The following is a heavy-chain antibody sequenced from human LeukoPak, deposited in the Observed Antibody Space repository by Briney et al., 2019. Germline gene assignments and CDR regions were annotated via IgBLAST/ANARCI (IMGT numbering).Heavy chain of an antibody. CDR1: GGSISSYY. V-gene: IGHV4-59*01. J-gene: IGHJ6*03. Sequence: HPSETLSLTRTVSGGSISSYYWSWIRQPPGKGLEWFGYIYYSGSTNYNPSLKSRVTISVDTSKNQFSLKLSSVTAADTAVYYCARGHWGYYDSSGRSASYDMDVWGKGTTVTVSS. CDR2: IYYSGST. D-gene: IGHD3-22*01. CDR3: ARGHWGYYDSSGRSASYDMDV.